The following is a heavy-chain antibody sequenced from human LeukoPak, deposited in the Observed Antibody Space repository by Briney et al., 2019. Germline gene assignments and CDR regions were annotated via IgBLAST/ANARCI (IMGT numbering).Heavy chain of an antibody. J-gene: IGHJ4*02. CDR1: GYTFTGYY. V-gene: IGHV1-2*02. CDR3: ARDSYIGTFDY. D-gene: IGHD1-14*01. Sequence: ASVKVSCKASGYTFTGYYMHWVRQAPGQGLERMGWINPNSGGTNYAKKFQGRVTMTRDTSISTAYMELSRLRSDDTAVYYCARDSYIGTFDYWGQGTLVTVSS. CDR2: INPNSGGT.